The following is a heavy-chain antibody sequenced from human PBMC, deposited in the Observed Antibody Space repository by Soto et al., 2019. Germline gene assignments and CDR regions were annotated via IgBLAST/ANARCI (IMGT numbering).Heavy chain of an antibody. V-gene: IGHV1-46*01. CDR1: GYTFTSYY. J-gene: IGHJ6*02. CDR3: ARDGSTYYAFWSGYYHYYYYGMDV. Sequence: QMQLVQSGAEVKKPGASVKVSCKASGYTFTSYYMHWVRHAPGQGLEWMGIINPSGGSTSYAQKFQGRVTITRDTSTSTVYMELSSLRSEDTAVYYCARDGSTYYAFWSGYYHYYYYGMDVWGQGTTVTVSS. D-gene: IGHD3-3*01. CDR2: INPSGGST.